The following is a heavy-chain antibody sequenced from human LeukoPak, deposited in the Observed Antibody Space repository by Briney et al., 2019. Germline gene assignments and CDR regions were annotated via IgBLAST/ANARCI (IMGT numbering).Heavy chain of an antibody. CDR2: INPNSGGT. J-gene: IGHJ3*02. CDR3: ASSGYYSNDAFDI. Sequence: GASVKVSCKASGYTFAGYYMHWVRQAPGQGLEWMGWINPNSGGTNYAQKFQGRVTMTRDTSISTAYMELSRLRPDDTAVYYCASSGYYSNDAFDIWGQGTMVTVSS. V-gene: IGHV1-2*02. D-gene: IGHD3-22*01. CDR1: GYTFAGYY.